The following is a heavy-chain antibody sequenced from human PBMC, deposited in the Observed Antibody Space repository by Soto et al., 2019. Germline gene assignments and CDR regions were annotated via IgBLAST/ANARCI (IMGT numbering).Heavy chain of an antibody. Sequence: ASVKVSCTASGYTFTSYGISWVRQAPGQGLEWMGWIGAYNGNTNYAQKLQGRVTMTTDTSTSTAYMELRSLRSDDTAVYYCARSPNYQYYYYYMDVWGKGTTVTVSS. CDR1: GYTFTSYG. D-gene: IGHD1-7*01. V-gene: IGHV1-18*01. CDR3: ARSPNYQYYYYYMDV. J-gene: IGHJ6*03. CDR2: IGAYNGNT.